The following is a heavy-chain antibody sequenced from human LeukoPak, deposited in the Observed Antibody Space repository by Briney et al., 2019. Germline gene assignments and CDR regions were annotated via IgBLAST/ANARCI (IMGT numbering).Heavy chain of an antibody. V-gene: IGHV3-66*01. J-gene: IGHJ4*02. D-gene: IGHD3-9*01. CDR3: ARSGYYDILTGYYPY. Sequence: PGGSLRLSCAASGFTVSSNCMSWVRQAPGKGLEWVSVIYSGDNTYYADSVKGRFTISRDNSKNTLYLQMNSLRAEDTAVYYCARSGYYDILTGYYPYWGQGTLVTVSS. CDR1: GFTVSSNC. CDR2: IYSGDNT.